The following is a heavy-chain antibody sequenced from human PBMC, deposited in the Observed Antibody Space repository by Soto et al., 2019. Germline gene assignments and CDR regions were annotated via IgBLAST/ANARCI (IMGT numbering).Heavy chain of an antibody. CDR2: ISYDGSNK. CDR1: GFTFSSYA. V-gene: IGHV3-30-3*01. Sequence: QVQLVESGGGVVQPGRSLRLSCAASGFTFSSYAMHWVRQAPGKGLEWVAVISYDGSNKYYADSVKGRFTISRDNSKNTLYLQMNSLRAEDTAVYYCATEGTMIVVAMRGWAFDYWGQGTLVTVSS. CDR3: ATEGTMIVVAMRGWAFDY. D-gene: IGHD3-22*01. J-gene: IGHJ4*02.